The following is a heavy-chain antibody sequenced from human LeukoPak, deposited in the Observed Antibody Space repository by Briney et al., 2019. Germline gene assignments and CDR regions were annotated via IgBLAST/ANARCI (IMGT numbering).Heavy chain of an antibody. J-gene: IGHJ5*02. Sequence: ASVKVSCKASGYTFTSYGISWVRQPPGQGLEWMGWISAYNGNTNYAQKLQGRVTMTTDTSTSTAYMELRSLRSDDTAVYYCARAEIDYYGSGSYSIRFDPWGQGTLVTVSS. CDR3: ARAEIDYYGSGSYSIRFDP. V-gene: IGHV1-18*01. CDR2: ISAYNGNT. D-gene: IGHD3-10*01. CDR1: GYTFTSYG.